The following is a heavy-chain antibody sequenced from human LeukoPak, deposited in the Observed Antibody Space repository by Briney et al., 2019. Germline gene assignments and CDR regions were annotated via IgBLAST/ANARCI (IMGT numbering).Heavy chain of an antibody. V-gene: IGHV3-23*01. CDR3: AKAPRGFQWFMDY. CDR1: GFTLSSSA. Sequence: GGSVRLSCTASGFTLSSSAMHWVPQSPGKGLEGVSDINGDGRRPYYAAPVKGRFTISRDSSKNILYLQMNDLRAEDTAVYYCAKAPRGFQWFMDYWGQGTLVTVSS. J-gene: IGHJ4*02. D-gene: IGHD2-8*02. CDR2: INGDGRRP.